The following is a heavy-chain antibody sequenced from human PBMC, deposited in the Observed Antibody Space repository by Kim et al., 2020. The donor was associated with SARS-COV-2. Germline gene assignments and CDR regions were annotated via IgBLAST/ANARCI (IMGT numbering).Heavy chain of an antibody. D-gene: IGHD3-22*01. CDR2: ISGSGGST. V-gene: IGHV3-23*01. CDR1: GFTFSSYA. CDR3: AKEYHDSSGYCPDI. J-gene: IGHJ3*02. Sequence: GGSLRLSCAASGFTFSSYAMSWVRQAPGKGLDWVSAISGSGGSTYFADSVKGRFTISRDNSKNTLYLQMNSLRAEDTAVYYCAKEYHDSSGYCPDIWGQGTVVTVSS.